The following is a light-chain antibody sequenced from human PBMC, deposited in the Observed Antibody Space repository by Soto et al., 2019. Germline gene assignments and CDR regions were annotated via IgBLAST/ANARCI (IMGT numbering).Light chain of an antibody. CDR3: CSYAGSSTFLVV. J-gene: IGLJ2*01. CDR2: EVS. CDR1: SSDVGIYNL. V-gene: IGLV2-23*02. Sequence: QSALTQPASVSGSPGQSITISCTGTSSDVGIYNLVSWYQQHPGKAPKLMIYEVSKRPSGVSDRFSGSKSGNTASLTISGLQAEDEADYYCCSYAGSSTFLVVFGGGTKLTVL.